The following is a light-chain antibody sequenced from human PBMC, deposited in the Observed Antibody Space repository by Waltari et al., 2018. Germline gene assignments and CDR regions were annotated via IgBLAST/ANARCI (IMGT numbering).Light chain of an antibody. J-gene: IGKJ5*01. Sequence: EIVMTQCPATLSVSPGERATLSCRASQSVSSNLAWYQQKPGQTPRLLIYEASTRPTGIPARLSGSGSGTEFTLSISSLQSEDFAVYYCQQYNTWPPITFGQGTRLEIK. V-gene: IGKV3-15*01. CDR1: QSVSSN. CDR3: QQYNTWPPIT. CDR2: EAS.